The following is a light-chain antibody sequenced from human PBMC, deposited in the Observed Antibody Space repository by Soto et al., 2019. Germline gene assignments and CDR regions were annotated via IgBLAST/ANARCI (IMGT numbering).Light chain of an antibody. CDR1: SSDVGSYNY. V-gene: IGLV2-14*01. Sequence: QSVLTQPASVSESPGQSITISCTGTSSDVGSYNYVSWYQQHPGKAPKLMIYEVSDRPSGISSRFSGSKSGNTASLTISGLQTEDEADYYCSSYTSSSTLFGTGTQVTVL. J-gene: IGLJ1*01. CDR2: EVS. CDR3: SSYTSSSTL.